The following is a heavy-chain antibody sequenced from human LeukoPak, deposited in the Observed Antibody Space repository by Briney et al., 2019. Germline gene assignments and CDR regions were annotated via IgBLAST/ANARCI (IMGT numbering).Heavy chain of an antibody. J-gene: IGHJ1*01. CDR2: ISYDGSNK. CDR1: GFTFSSYG. V-gene: IGHV3-30*18. Sequence: GGSLRLSCAASGFTFSSYGMHWVRQAPGKGLEWVAVISYDGSNKYYADSVKGRFTISRGNSKNTLYLQMNSLRAEDTAVYYCAKEHSTLSGYFQHWGQGTLVTVSS. D-gene: IGHD3-16*02. CDR3: AKEHSTLSGYFQH.